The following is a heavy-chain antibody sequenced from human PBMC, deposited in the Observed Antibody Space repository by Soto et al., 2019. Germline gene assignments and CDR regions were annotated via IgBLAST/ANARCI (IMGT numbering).Heavy chain of an antibody. D-gene: IGHD4-17*01. Sequence: TGGSLRLSCAASGFTFSSYGMHWVRQAPGKGLEWVAVISYDGSNKYYADSVKGRFTISRDNAKNSLYLQMNSLRAGDTAVYYCAKEYGRLDYWGQGTLVTVSS. CDR1: GFTFSSYG. J-gene: IGHJ4*02. CDR2: ISYDGSNK. CDR3: AKEYGRLDY. V-gene: IGHV3-30*18.